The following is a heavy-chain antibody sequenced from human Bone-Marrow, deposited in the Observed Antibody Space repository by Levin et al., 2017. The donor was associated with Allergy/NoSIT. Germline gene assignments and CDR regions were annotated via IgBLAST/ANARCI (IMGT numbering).Heavy chain of an antibody. CDR3: ARDIRSSVSTIDN. CDR2: INWNSGSI. V-gene: IGHV3-9*01. Sequence: LSLTCAVSGFTFDKHAMHWVRQAPGKGLEWVSGINWNSGSIGYADSVKGRFTISRDNAKNSLTLQMNSLRAEDTALYYCARDIRSSVSTIDNWGQGTLVIVSS. CDR1: GFTFDKHA. J-gene: IGHJ4*02. D-gene: IGHD2-2*01.